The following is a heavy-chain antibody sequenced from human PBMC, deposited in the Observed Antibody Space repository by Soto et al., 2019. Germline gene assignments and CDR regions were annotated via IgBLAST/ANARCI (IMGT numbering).Heavy chain of an antibody. D-gene: IGHD4-17*01. CDR3: AKDLGSPTVVTPELEFDY. CDR1: GFTFSSYA. Sequence: PGGSLRLSCAASGFTFSSYAMTWVRQAPGKGLAWVSAIGSGGSTYYADSVKGRFTISRDNSRNTLYLQMNSLSADDTAVYYCAKDLGSPTVVTPELEFDYWGQGTLVTVSS. V-gene: IGHV3-23*01. J-gene: IGHJ4*02. CDR2: IGSGGST.